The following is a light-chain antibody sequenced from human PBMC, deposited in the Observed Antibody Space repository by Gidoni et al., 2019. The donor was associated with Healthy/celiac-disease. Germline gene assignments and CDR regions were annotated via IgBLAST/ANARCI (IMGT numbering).Light chain of an antibody. CDR2: GAS. Sequence: EIVMTQSPATLSVSPGERATLSCRASPSVSSNLAWYQQKPGQAPRLLIYGASTRATGIPARFSGSGSGTEFTLTISSLQSEDFAIYYCQQYNNWRGTFAQXTKVEIK. V-gene: IGKV3-15*01. J-gene: IGKJ1*01. CDR1: PSVSSN. CDR3: QQYNNWRGT.